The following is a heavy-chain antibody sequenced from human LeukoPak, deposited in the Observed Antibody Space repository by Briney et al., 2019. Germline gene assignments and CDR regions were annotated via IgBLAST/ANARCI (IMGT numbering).Heavy chain of an antibody. Sequence: GGSLRLSCAASGFTFSSYGMHWVRQAPGKGLEWVAVISYDGSNKYYADSVKGRFTISRDNSKNTLYLQMNSLRAEDTAVYYCAKCSSGFLEWSNFYYYIDVWGKGTTVTVSS. CDR3: AKCSSGFLEWSNFYYYIDV. CDR2: ISYDGSNK. V-gene: IGHV3-30*18. D-gene: IGHD3-3*01. J-gene: IGHJ6*03. CDR1: GFTFSSYG.